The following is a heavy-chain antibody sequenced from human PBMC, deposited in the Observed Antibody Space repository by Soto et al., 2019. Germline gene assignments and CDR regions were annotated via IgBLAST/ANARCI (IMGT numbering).Heavy chain of an antibody. CDR3: ARPPYGLELWSGGMDV. D-gene: IGHD1-7*01. V-gene: IGHV3-30-3*01. Sequence: QVQLVESGGGVVQPGRSLRLSCAASGFTFSSYAMHWVRQAPGKGLEWVAVISYDGSNKYYADSVKGRFTISRDNSKNXLYLQMNSLRAEDTAVYYCARPPYGLELWSGGMDVWGQGTTVTVSS. CDR2: ISYDGSNK. J-gene: IGHJ6*02. CDR1: GFTFSSYA.